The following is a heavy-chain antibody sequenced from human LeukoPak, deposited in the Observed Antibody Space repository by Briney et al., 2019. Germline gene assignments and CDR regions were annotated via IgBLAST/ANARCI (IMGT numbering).Heavy chain of an antibody. V-gene: IGHV1-69*04. CDR1: GGTFSSYA. Sequence: SVKVSCKASGGTFSSYAISWVRQAPGQGLEWMGRIIPILGIANYAQKFQGRVTITADKSTSTAYMELSSLRSDDTAVYYCARCMVRGANRGYYYYGMDVWGQGTTVTVSS. J-gene: IGHJ6*02. CDR2: IIPILGIA. D-gene: IGHD3-10*01. CDR3: ARCMVRGANRGYYYYGMDV.